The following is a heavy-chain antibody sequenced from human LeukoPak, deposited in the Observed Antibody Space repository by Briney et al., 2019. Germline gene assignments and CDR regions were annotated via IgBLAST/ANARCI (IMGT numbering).Heavy chain of an antibody. Sequence: PSETLSLTCTVSGGSISSGSYYWSWIRQPAGKGLEWIGRIYTSGSTNYNPSLKSRVTISVDTSKNQFSLKLSSVTAADTAVYYCARQTGSGLFILPGGQGTLVTVSS. CDR3: ARQTGSGLFILP. V-gene: IGHV4-61*02. D-gene: IGHD3/OR15-3a*01. CDR1: GGSISSGSYY. J-gene: IGHJ4*02. CDR2: IYTSGST.